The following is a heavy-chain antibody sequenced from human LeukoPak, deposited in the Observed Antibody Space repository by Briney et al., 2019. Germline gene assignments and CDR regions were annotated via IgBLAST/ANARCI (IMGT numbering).Heavy chain of an antibody. V-gene: IGHV1-2*02. J-gene: IGHJ6*03. D-gene: IGHD1-26*01. CDR3: ARGSAYSGSYYYCYYMDV. CDR2: INPNSGGT. CDR1: GYTFTGYY. Sequence: GASVKVSCKASGYTFTGYYMHWVRQAPGQGLEWMGWINPNSGGTNYAQKFQGRVTMTRDTSISTAYMELSRLRSDDTAVYYCARGSAYSGSYYYCYYMDVWGKGTTVTVSS.